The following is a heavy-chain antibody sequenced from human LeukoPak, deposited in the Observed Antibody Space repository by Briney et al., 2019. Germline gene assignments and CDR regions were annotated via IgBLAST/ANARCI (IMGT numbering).Heavy chain of an antibody. CDR3: ARTGSTVTMLYPFDY. J-gene: IGHJ4*02. Sequence: SETLSLTCTVSGGSLRSYYWSWIRQPPGKGLEWIGYIYYSGSTNYNPSLKSRVSISVDTSKNQFSLKLSSVTAAGTAVYYCARTGSTVTMLYPFDYWGQGTLVTVSS. V-gene: IGHV4-59*01. CDR1: GGSLRSYY. D-gene: IGHD4-17*01. CDR2: IYYSGST.